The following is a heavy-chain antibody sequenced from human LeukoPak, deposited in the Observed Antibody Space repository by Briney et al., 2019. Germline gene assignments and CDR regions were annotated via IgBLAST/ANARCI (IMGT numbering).Heavy chain of an antibody. D-gene: IGHD3-22*01. V-gene: IGHV1-46*01. CDR2: INPSGGSI. J-gene: IGHJ4*02. Sequence: ASVKVSCKASGYTFTRYDIHWVRQAPGQGLEWMGIINPSGGSINYAQKFQGRVTMTRDTSTSTVYMGLSSLRSEDTAVYYCARDGWFYYDSTDYSGFDYWGQGTLVTVSS. CDR3: ARDGWFYYDSTDYSGFDY. CDR1: GYTFTRYD.